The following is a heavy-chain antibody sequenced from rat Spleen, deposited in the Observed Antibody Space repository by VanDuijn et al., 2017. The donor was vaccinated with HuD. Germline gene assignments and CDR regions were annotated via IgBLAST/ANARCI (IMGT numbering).Heavy chain of an antibody. Sequence: EVQLQESGPGLVKPSQSLSLTCSVTGYSITSSYRWNWIRKFPGNKLEWMGYINSAGSTNYNPSLKSRISITRDTSKNQFFLQVNSVTTEDTATYYCARWDYYDGTYGVMDALGQGASVTVSS. CDR3: ARWDYYDGTYGVMDA. D-gene: IGHD1-12*02. CDR1: GYSITSSYR. CDR2: INSAGST. V-gene: IGHV3-3*01. J-gene: IGHJ4*01.